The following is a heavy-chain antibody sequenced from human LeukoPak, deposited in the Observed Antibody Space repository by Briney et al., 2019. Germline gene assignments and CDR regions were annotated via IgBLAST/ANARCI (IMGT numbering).Heavy chain of an antibody. J-gene: IGHJ4*02. D-gene: IGHD6-13*01. V-gene: IGHV4-39*07. CDR1: GGSISSSSSY. CDR2: IHYSGST. CDR3: ARGEFVGAAAGTEVDY. Sequence: SETLSLTCTVSGGSISSSSSYWGWIRQPPGKGLEWIGSIHYSGSTFYTPSLKSRVTISVDTSKNQFSLKLSSVTAADTAVYYCARGEFVGAAAGTEVDYWGQGTLVTVSS.